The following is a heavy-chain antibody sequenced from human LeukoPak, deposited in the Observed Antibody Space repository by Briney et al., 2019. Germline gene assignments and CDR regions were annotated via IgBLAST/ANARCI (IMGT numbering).Heavy chain of an antibody. CDR2: IYYSGST. Sequence: SETLSLTCTVSGGSISSYYWSWIRQPPGKGLEWIGSIYYSGSTYYNPSLKSRVTISVDTSKNQFSLKLSSVTAADTAVYYCARGGEYDYVWGSYRRNWFDPWGQGTLVTVSS. V-gene: IGHV4-39*07. CDR1: GGSISSYY. CDR3: ARGGEYDYVWGSYRRNWFDP. J-gene: IGHJ5*02. D-gene: IGHD3-16*02.